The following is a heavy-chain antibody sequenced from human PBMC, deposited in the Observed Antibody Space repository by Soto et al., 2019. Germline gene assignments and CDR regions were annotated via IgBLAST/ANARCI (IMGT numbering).Heavy chain of an antibody. V-gene: IGHV3-74*01. CDR3: VRGDGDRYDGNGYLGRH. D-gene: IGHD3-22*01. J-gene: IGHJ4*02. CDR1: GFTFSSYW. Sequence: EVQLVESGGGLVQPGESLTLSCAASGFTFSSYWMHWVRQAPGKGLVWVSRIKSDGSGTYYADFVKGRLTISRDNANNTLYLQMNSLRVEDTAVYFCVRGDGDRYDGNGYLGRHWGQGTLVTVSS. CDR2: IKSDGSGT.